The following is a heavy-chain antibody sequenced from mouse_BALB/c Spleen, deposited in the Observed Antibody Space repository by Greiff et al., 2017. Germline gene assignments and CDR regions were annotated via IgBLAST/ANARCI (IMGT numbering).Heavy chain of an antibody. V-gene: IGHV7-3*02. CDR1: GFTFTDYY. Sequence: EVMLVESGGGLVQPGGSLRLSCATSGFTFTDYYMSWVRQPPGKALEWLGFIRNKANGYTTEYSASVKGRFTISRDNSQSILYLQMNTLRAEDSATYCCARDAGYFGYVDVWGAGTTVTVSS. CDR2: IRNKANGYTT. CDR3: ARDAGYFGYVDV. D-gene: IGHD2-3*01. J-gene: IGHJ1*01.